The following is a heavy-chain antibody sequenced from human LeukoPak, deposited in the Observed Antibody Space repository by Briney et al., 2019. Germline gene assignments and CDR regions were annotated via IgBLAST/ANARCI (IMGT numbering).Heavy chain of an antibody. CDR3: ARVGERVVVPAAYYFDY. Sequence: GGSLRLSCAASGFTFSSYAMHWVRQAPGKGLEWVAVISYDGSNKYYADSVKGRFTISRDNSKNTLYLQVNSLRAEDTAVYYCARVGERVVVPAAYYFDYWGQGTLVTVSS. D-gene: IGHD2-2*01. CDR2: ISYDGSNK. CDR1: GFTFSSYA. J-gene: IGHJ4*02. V-gene: IGHV3-30-3*01.